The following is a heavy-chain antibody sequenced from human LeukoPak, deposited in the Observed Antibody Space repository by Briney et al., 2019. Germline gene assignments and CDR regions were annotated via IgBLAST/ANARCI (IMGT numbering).Heavy chain of an antibody. D-gene: IGHD4-17*01. Sequence: PGGSLRLSCAASGFTFSSYSMNWVRQAPGKGLEWVSYISSSSTIYYADSVKGRFTISRDNAKNSLYLEMNSLRAEDTAVYYCARNGDYAYSLPYYFDYWGQGTLVTVSS. J-gene: IGHJ4*02. V-gene: IGHV3-48*04. CDR1: GFTFSSYS. CDR2: ISSSSTI. CDR3: ARNGDYAYSLPYYFDY.